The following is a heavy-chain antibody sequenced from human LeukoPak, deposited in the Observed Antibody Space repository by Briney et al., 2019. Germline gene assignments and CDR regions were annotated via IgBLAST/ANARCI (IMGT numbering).Heavy chain of an antibody. CDR1: GFTFSSYT. CDR3: ARHVVAVGFDY. Sequence: GGSLRLSCAASGFTFSSYTMNWVRPAPGKGLEWVSSITSSSSYIYYADSVKGRFTISRDNAKNPLFLQMNSLRAEDTAVYYCARHVVAVGFDYWGQGTLVTVSS. D-gene: IGHD3-22*01. V-gene: IGHV3-21*01. CDR2: ITSSSSYI. J-gene: IGHJ4*02.